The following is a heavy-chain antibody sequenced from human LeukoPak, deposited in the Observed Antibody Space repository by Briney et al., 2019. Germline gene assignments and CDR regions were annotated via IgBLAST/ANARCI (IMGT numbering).Heavy chain of an antibody. J-gene: IGHJ4*02. CDR1: GFTFSSYS. Sequence: GGSLRLSCAASGFTFSSYSMNWVRQAPGKGLEWVSSISSSGNYISYADSVKGRFTISRDNAKNSLSLQMNSLRAEDTAFYYCAKDPSDLGASGSYNYFDYWGQGTLVTVSS. CDR3: AKDPSDLGASGSYNYFDY. CDR2: ISSSGNYI. V-gene: IGHV3-21*04. D-gene: IGHD3-10*01.